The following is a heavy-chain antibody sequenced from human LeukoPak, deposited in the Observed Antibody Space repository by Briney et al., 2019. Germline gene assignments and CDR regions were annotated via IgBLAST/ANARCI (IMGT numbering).Heavy chain of an antibody. CDR2: IYYSGSI. J-gene: IGHJ4*02. D-gene: IGHD1-26*01. CDR3: ARSGTVGAMPV. V-gene: IGHV4-59*08. Sequence: SETLSLTCTVSGGSLSNYYWSWIRLPPGKGLEWIGYIYYSGSINYNPSLKSRVTISVDTSKNQFSLKLSSVTAADTAVYYCARSGTVGAMPVWGQGTLVTVSS. CDR1: GGSLSNYY.